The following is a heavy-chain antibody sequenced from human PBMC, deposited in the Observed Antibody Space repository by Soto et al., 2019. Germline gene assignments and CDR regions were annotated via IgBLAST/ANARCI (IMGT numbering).Heavy chain of an antibody. CDR1: GGSFGGYY. V-gene: IGHV4-34*01. Sequence: PSETLSLTCAVYGGSFGGYYWSWIRQPPGKGLEWIGEINHSGSTNYNPSLKSRVTISVDTSKNQFSLKLSSVTAADTAVYYCARGRPRATALYNWFDPWGQGTLVTAPQ. D-gene: IGHD1-26*01. J-gene: IGHJ5*02. CDR3: ARGRPRATALYNWFDP. CDR2: INHSGST.